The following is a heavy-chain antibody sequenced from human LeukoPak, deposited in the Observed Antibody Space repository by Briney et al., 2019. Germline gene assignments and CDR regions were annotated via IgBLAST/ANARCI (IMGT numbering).Heavy chain of an antibody. Sequence: PSETLSLTCTVSGGSITNYYWSWIPQPPGKGLEWVGYIYYSGSTNYNPSLKSRVTISVDTSKTQFSLKLSSVTAADTAVYYCAGAYYDSSGYYLVHWGQGTLVTVSS. CDR3: AGAYYDSSGYYLVH. J-gene: IGHJ4*02. CDR2: IYYSGST. CDR1: GGSITNYY. D-gene: IGHD3-22*01. V-gene: IGHV4-59*01.